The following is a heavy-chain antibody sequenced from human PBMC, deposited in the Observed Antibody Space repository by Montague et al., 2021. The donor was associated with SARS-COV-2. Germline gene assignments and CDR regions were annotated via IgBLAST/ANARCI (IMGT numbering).Heavy chain of an antibody. J-gene: IGHJ6*02. CDR2: ILYDGSNK. CDR1: GFTFSSYA. Sequence: SLRLSCAASGFTFSSYAMHWVRQAPGKGLEWVAVILYDGSNKYYADSVKGRFTISRDNSKNTLYLQMNSLRAEDTAVYYCATLAGRWLQLHYYGMDVWGQGTTVTVSS. CDR3: ATLAGRWLQLHYYGMDV. D-gene: IGHD5-24*01. V-gene: IGHV3-30*04.